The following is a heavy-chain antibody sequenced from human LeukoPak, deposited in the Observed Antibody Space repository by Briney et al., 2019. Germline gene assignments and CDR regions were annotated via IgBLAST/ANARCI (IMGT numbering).Heavy chain of an antibody. CDR1: GGSISSYY. J-gene: IGHJ4*02. CDR3: ARYDSRGDYYFDY. Sequence: PSETLSLTCTVSGGSISSYYWSWLRQTPGEGLEYIGYICDSGSTNYNPSPKSRVTIPVDTSKNQFSLQLSSATAADTAVYYCARYDSRGDYYFDYWGQGTLVTVSS. V-gene: IGHV4-59*01. D-gene: IGHD3-22*01. CDR2: ICDSGST.